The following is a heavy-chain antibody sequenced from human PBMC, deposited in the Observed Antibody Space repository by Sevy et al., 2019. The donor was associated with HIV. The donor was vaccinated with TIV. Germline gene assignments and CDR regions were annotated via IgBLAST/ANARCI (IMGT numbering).Heavy chain of an antibody. V-gene: IGHV1-8*01. D-gene: IGHD2-21*02. CDR1: GYTFTDYD. J-gene: IGHJ4*01. Sequence: ASVKVSCKASGYTFTDYDITWVRQVTGQGLELVGWMNPNSGHTAYTENFQGRVSTTRDTSISTAYMELSSLRSEDTAVYYCAKLASCRGDCYYFDFWGHGTLVTVSS. CDR3: AKLASCRGDCYYFDF. CDR2: MNPNSGHT.